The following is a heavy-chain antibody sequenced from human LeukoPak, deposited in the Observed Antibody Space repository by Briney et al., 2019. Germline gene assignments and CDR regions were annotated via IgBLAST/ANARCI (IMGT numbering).Heavy chain of an antibody. CDR2: IYYSGST. V-gene: IGHV4-59*12. J-gene: IGHJ4*02. CDR1: GGSISSYY. CDR3: ARGPLRYSSSWYRY. Sequence: PSETLSLTCTVSGGSISSYYWSWIRQPPGKGLEWIGYIYYSGSTNYNPSLKSRVTISVDTSKNQFSLKLSSVTAADTAVYYCARGPLRYSSSWYRYWGQGTLVTVSS. D-gene: IGHD6-13*01.